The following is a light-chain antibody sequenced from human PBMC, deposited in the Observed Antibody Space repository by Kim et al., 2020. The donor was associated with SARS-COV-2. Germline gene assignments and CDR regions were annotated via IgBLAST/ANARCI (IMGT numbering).Light chain of an antibody. Sequence: DIQMTQSPSSLSASVGDRVTITCRASQRIASYLNWYQQKPGRGPNLLIYAASNLQSGVPSRFSGTGSGTDFTLNISSLQPEDFATYFCQQSYSTPYTFGQGTKLEI. J-gene: IGKJ2*01. V-gene: IGKV1-39*01. CDR1: QRIASY. CDR3: QQSYSTPYT. CDR2: AAS.